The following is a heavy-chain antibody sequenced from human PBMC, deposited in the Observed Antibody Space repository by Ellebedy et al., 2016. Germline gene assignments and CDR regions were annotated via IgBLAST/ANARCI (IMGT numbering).Heavy chain of an antibody. Sequence: SETLSLXXTVSGGSISSYYWSWIRQPPGKGLEWIGYIYYSGSTNYNPSLKSRVTISVDTSKNQFSLKLSSVTAADTAVYYCARDSKMDAAGWLHYFDYWGQGTLVTVSS. CDR2: IYYSGST. D-gene: IGHD6-13*01. J-gene: IGHJ4*02. CDR3: ARDSKMDAAGWLHYFDY. CDR1: GGSISSYY. V-gene: IGHV4-59*01.